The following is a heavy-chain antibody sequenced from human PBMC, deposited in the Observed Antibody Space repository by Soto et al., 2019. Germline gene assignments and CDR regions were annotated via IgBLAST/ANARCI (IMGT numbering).Heavy chain of an antibody. CDR3: ARESGYSSSWYDY. CDR2: IYSGGST. CDR1: GFTVSSNY. D-gene: IGHD6-13*01. Sequence: LRLSCAASGFTVSSNYMSWVRQAPGKGLEWVSVIYSGGSTYYADSVKGRFTISRDNSKNTLYLQMNSLRAEDTAVYYCARESGYSSSWYDYWGQGTLVTVSS. V-gene: IGHV3-53*01. J-gene: IGHJ4*02.